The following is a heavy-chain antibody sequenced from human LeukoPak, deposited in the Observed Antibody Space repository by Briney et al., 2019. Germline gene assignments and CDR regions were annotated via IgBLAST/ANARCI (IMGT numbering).Heavy chain of an antibody. J-gene: IGHJ5*02. Sequence: SETLSLTCTVSGGSINGGNYYWTWLRQPAGKGLEWIGRISPSGSTNHNPSLTSRVTISVDTSKNQFSLKLNFVTAADTAVYYCARTQRHQYYYDSSGATRRPGWFDPWGQGTLVTVSS. CDR2: ISPSGST. CDR3: ARTQRHQYYYDSSGATRRPGWFDP. D-gene: IGHD3-22*01. CDR1: GGSINGGNYY. V-gene: IGHV4-61*02.